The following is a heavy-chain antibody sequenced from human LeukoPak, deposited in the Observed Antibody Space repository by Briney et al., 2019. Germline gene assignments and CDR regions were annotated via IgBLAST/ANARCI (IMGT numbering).Heavy chain of an antibody. D-gene: IGHD2-2*02. CDR1: GFTFDDYW. Sequence: GGSLRLSCAASGFTFDDYWMSWVRQAPGKGLEWVANMKYDGSEKFYVDSVKGRSTISRDNAEKSLYLQMNTLRAEDTAVYYCARERYCSSRSCYKDYWGQGTLVTVSS. J-gene: IGHJ4*02. CDR3: ARERYCSSRSCYKDY. V-gene: IGHV3-7*01. CDR2: MKYDGSEK.